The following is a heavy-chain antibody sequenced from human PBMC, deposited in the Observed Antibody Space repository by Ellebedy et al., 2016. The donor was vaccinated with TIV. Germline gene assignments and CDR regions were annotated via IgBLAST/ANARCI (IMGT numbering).Heavy chain of an antibody. CDR1: GYTFTSYG. Sequence: ASVKVSCKASGYTFTSYGISWVRQAPGQGLEWMGRIIPILGIANYAQKFQGRVTITADKSTSTAYMELSSLRSEDTAVYYCARRGYSSGPYWAFDIWGQGTLVTVPS. V-gene: IGHV1-69*04. CDR2: IIPILGIA. D-gene: IGHD6-19*01. CDR3: ARRGYSSGPYWAFDI. J-gene: IGHJ3*02.